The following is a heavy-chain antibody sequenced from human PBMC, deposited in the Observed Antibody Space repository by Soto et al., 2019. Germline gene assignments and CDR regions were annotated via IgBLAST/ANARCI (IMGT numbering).Heavy chain of an antibody. CDR1: GGSVNIGGYS. J-gene: IGHJ5*02. CDR3: ARCFLA. V-gene: IGHV4-30-2*01. Sequence: SETLSLTCSVSGGSVNIGGYSWSWIRQPPGKGLEWIGFISPSGSPAYNPALKSRVTISVDRSNNQISLALSSVTAADTAVYYFARCFLAWGPGTLVTVSS. CDR2: ISPSGSP.